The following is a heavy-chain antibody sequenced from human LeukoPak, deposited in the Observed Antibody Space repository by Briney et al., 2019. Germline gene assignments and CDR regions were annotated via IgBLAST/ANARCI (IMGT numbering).Heavy chain of an antibody. Sequence: PGGSLRLSCAASGFSFRNAWMSWVRQAPGKGLELVSVIGGGDGSIYYADSVKGRFTISRDNSKNTLYLQMTSLRAEDAAIYCCAKGMGLAHYYIYGMDVWGQGTTVTVSS. CDR1: GFSFRNAW. CDR2: IGGGDGSI. J-gene: IGHJ6*02. CDR3: AKGMGLAHYYIYGMDV. D-gene: IGHD6-19*01. V-gene: IGHV3-23*01.